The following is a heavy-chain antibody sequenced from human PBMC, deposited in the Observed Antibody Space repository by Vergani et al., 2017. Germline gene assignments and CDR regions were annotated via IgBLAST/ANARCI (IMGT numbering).Heavy chain of an antibody. V-gene: IGHV3-30*02. CDR1: GFTFSSYG. D-gene: IGHD4-23*01. CDR2: IRYDGSNK. J-gene: IGHJ4*02. CDR3: ARDDYGGNSGFDY. Sequence: QVQLVESGGGVVQPGGSLRLSCAASGFTFSSYGMHWVRQAPGNGLEWVAFIRYDGSNKYYADSVKGRFTISRDNAKNTLYLQMNSLRAEDTAVYYCARDDYGGNSGFDYWGQGTLVTVSS.